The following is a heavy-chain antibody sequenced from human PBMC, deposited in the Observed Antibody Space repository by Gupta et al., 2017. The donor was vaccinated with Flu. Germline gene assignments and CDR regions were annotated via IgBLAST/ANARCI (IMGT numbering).Heavy chain of an antibody. D-gene: IGHD6-19*01. V-gene: IGHV4-59*01. CDR2: IYYSGST. Sequence: QVQLQESGPGLVKPSETLSLTCTVSGGSINNYFWSWIRQSPGKRLEWIGYIYYSGSTRYNPSLESRVTMSIETSKNQFSLRLTSVTAADTAIYYCARDFLGSGWWNWFDPWGRGTLVTV. CDR1: GGSINNYF. J-gene: IGHJ5*02. CDR3: ARDFLGSGWWNWFDP.